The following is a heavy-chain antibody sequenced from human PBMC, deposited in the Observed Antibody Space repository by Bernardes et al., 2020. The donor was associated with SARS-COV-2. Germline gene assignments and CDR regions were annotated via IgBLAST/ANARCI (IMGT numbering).Heavy chain of an antibody. J-gene: IGHJ4*02. V-gene: IGHV1-24*01. Sequence: ASVKVSCKVSGYTLTELSMHWVRQAPGKGLEWMGGFDPEDGETIYAQKFQGRVTMTEDTSTDTAYMELSSLRSEDTALYFCAAAPFLLWWCLDYWGQGTLVTVSS. CDR2: FDPEDGET. CDR1: GYTLTELS. CDR3: AAAPFLLWWCLDY. D-gene: IGHD2-21*01.